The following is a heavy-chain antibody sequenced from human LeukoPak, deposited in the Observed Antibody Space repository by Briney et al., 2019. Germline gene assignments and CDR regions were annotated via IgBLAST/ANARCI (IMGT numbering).Heavy chain of an antibody. Sequence: PGRSLRLSCAASGFTFSSYDMHWVRQAPGKGLEWVADISYSGSNKYYADSVKGRFTISRDNSKNTLYLQLNSLRAEDTAVYYCARGAYGSGSPRGMDVWGQGTTVTVS. CDR3: ARGAYGSGSPRGMDV. CDR2: ISYSGSNK. V-gene: IGHV3-30*12. D-gene: IGHD3-10*01. J-gene: IGHJ6*02. CDR1: GFTFSSYD.